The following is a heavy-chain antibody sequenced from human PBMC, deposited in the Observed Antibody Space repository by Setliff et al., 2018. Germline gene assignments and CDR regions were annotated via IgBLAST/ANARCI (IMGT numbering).Heavy chain of an antibody. Sequence: PGGSLRLSCAASGFTFSASTMNWVRQAPGKGLEWVSSISGSSSNFIYYADSVKGRFTISRDNAKNSLFLQMNSLRAEDTAVYYCARARYCSGGRCYWTWLDSWAQGTLVTVSS. CDR1: GFTFSAST. CDR3: ARARYCSGGRCYWTWLDS. J-gene: IGHJ5*01. CDR2: ISGSSSNFI. D-gene: IGHD2-15*01. V-gene: IGHV3-21*01.